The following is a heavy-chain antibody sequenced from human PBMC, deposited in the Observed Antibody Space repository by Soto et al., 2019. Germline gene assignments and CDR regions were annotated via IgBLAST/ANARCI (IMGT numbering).Heavy chain of an antibody. CDR3: ARAPIIAAPHCFDY. CDR1: GDSVSSNSAA. Sequence: QVQLQQSGPGLVKPSQTLSLTCAISGDSVSSNSAAWNWIRQSPSRGLEWLGRTYYRSKWYNDYAVSVKSRIAINPDTSKNQFSLQLNSVAPEDTAVYYCARAPIIAAPHCFDYWGQGTLVTVSS. D-gene: IGHD6-6*01. J-gene: IGHJ4*02. CDR2: TYYRSKWYN. V-gene: IGHV6-1*01.